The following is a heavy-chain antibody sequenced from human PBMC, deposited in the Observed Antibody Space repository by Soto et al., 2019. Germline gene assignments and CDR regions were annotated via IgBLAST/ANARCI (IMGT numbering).Heavy chain of an antibody. D-gene: IGHD4-17*01. CDR1: GGSISSSNW. CDR2: IYHSGST. V-gene: IGHV4-4*02. J-gene: IGHJ5*02. Sequence: QVQLQESGPGLVKPSGTLSLTCAVSGGSISSSNWWSWVRQPPGKGLEWIGEIYHSGSTYYNPSRKSRVTISVDKSKNPFSLKRSSVPAADTAVYYCARVWTTVTNWFDPWGQGTLVTVSS. CDR3: ARVWTTVTNWFDP.